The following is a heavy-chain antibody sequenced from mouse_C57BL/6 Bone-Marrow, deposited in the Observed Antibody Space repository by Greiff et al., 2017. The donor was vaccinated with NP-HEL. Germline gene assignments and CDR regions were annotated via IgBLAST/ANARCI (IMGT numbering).Heavy chain of an antibody. CDR3: ARPLRQDYYAMDY. V-gene: IGHV5-15*01. Sequence: EVMLVESGGGLVQPGGSLKLSCAASGFTFSDSGMAWVRQAPRKGPEWVAFISNLAYSIYYADTVTGRFTISREDAKNTLYLEMSSLRSEDTARYYCARPLRQDYYAMDYWGQGTSVTVCS. CDR1: GFTFSDSG. CDR2: ISNLAYSI. J-gene: IGHJ4*01. D-gene: IGHD2-12*01.